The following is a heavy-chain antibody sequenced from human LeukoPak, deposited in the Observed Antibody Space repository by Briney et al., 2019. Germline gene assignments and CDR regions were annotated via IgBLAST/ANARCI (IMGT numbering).Heavy chain of an antibody. J-gene: IGHJ4*02. CDR3: AKSRDIVATPFDY. V-gene: IGHV3-23*01. Sequence: GGSLRLSCAASGFTFSTYAMSWVRQAPGKGLEWVSGISGSGGSTYYADSVKGRFTLSRDNSENTVFLQMNSLRAEDTAVYYCAKSRDIVATPFDYWGQGTLVTVSS. CDR2: ISGSGGST. D-gene: IGHD5-12*01. CDR1: GFTFSTYA.